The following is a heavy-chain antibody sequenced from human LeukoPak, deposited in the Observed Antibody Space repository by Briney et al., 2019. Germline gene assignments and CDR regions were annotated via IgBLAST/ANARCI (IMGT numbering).Heavy chain of an antibody. CDR1: GFTFSNYA. J-gene: IGHJ4*02. CDR2: IIARGGST. V-gene: IGHV3-23*01. Sequence: GGSLRLSCVASGFTFSNYAMSWVRQAPGKGLEWVSGIIARGGSTYYADSVRGRFTISRDNSKNTLYLQMNSLRAEDTGVYYCAKDHYWSIDYWGRGTLVTVSS. CDR3: AKDHYWSIDY. D-gene: IGHD3-3*01.